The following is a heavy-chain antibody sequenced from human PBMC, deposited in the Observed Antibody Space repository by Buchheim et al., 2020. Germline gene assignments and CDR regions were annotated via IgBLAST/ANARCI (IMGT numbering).Heavy chain of an antibody. D-gene: IGHD2-15*01. V-gene: IGHV3-23*01. Sequence: EVQLLESGGGLVQPGGSLRLSCAASGFTFSSYAMNWVRQAPGKGLEWVSRISGTGSSTYYADSVKGRFTISRDNAKNTLHLQMNSLRAEDTAAYYCAQRGVDKYFEYWGQGTL. CDR1: GFTFSSYA. J-gene: IGHJ4*02. CDR2: ISGTGSST. CDR3: AQRGVDKYFEY.